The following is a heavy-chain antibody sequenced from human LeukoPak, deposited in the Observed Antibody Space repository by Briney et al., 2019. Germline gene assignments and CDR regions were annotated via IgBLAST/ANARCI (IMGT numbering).Heavy chain of an antibody. J-gene: IGHJ6*03. CDR3: AKSSGWNYYYYYMDV. V-gene: IGHV3-21*01. D-gene: IGHD6-19*01. CDR2: ISSSSTYI. CDR1: GFTFSNYG. Sequence: GGSLRLSCAASGFTFSNYGMNWVRQAPGKGLEWVSSISSSSTYIYYTDSVKGRFTISRDNAKNSLFLQLNSLRAEDTAVYYCAKSSGWNYYYYYMDVWGKGTTVIASS.